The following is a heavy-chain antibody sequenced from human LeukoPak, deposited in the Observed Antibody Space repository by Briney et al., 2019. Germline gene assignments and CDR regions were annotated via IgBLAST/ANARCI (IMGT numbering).Heavy chain of an antibody. Sequence: GGSLRLSCAASGFTFSSHWVHWVRQAPGKGLVRVSHINNDGRSTRYADSVKGRFTISRDNAKNTVYLQMNSLRVEDTAVYYCARDSNTDWYFDLWGRGTLVTVSS. V-gene: IGHV3-74*01. J-gene: IGHJ2*01. CDR3: ARDSNTDWYFDL. CDR2: INNDGRST. D-gene: IGHD2-8*02. CDR1: GFTFSSHW.